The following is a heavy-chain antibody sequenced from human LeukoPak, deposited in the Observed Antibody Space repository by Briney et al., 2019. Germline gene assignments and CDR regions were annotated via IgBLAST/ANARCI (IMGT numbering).Heavy chain of an antibody. CDR2: IYPGDSDT. CDR1: GYSLTSYW. Sequence: GESLKISCKGSGYSLTSYWIGWVRRMPGKGLEWMGIIYPGDSDTRYSPSFQGQVTISADKSISTAYLQWSSLKASDTAMYYCARGRVEGGDTYNYDSSGYSTYYFDYWGQGTLVTVSS. CDR3: ARGRVEGGDTYNYDSSGYSTYYFDY. V-gene: IGHV5-51*01. D-gene: IGHD3-22*01. J-gene: IGHJ4*02.